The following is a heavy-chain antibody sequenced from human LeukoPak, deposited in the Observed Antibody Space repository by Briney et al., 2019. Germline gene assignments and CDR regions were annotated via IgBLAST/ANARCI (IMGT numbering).Heavy chain of an antibody. V-gene: IGHV3-23*01. Sequence: GGSLRLSCTASGFTFSDYSMSWVRQAPGAGLEWVSAISPAGDSTTDADSVKGRFTISRDNSKSTLYLQMNSLRAEDTAVYYCARDGADSSGWYTYWGQGTLVTVSS. D-gene: IGHD6-13*01. CDR2: ISPAGDST. CDR3: ARDGADSSGWYTY. J-gene: IGHJ4*02. CDR1: GFTFSDYS.